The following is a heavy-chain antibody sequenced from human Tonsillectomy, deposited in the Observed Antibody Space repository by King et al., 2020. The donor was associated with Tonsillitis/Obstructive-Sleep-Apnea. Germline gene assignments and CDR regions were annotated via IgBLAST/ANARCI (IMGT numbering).Heavy chain of an antibody. V-gene: IGHV3-33*01. CDR3: ARDPYGDYGYYYYMDV. CDR1: GFTFSSYG. J-gene: IGHJ6*03. Sequence: VQLVESGGGVFQPGRSLRLSCSASGFTFSSYGMHLVGQPPGTGLEWVAVIWCDGLNNYYADSLKGRFTISRDNSKNQLYLQMNSLRAEDTAVYYCARDPYGDYGYYYYMDVWGKGTTVTVSS. D-gene: IGHD4-17*01. CDR2: IWCDGLNN.